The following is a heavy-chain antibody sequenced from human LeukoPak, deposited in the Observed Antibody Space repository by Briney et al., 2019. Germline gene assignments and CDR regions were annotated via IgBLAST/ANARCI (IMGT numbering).Heavy chain of an antibody. V-gene: IGHV3-30*03. D-gene: IGHD3-10*01. CDR2: ISYDGSNK. J-gene: IGHJ4*02. CDR3: AREGSSLGGLFDY. CDR1: GFTFSSYG. Sequence: GRSLRLSCAASGFTFSSYGMHWVRQAPGKGLEWVAVISYDGSNKYYADSVKGRFTISRGNSKNTLYLQMNSLRAEDTAVYYCAREGSSLGGLFDYWGQGTLVTVSS.